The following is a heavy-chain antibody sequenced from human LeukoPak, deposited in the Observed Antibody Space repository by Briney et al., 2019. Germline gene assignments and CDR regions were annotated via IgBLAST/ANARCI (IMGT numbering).Heavy chain of an antibody. Sequence: QPGGSLRPSCAASGFTFSNYEMHWVRLVLGKGLEWVSAIGTAGNTFYAGSVKGRFTISRENAKNSFYLQMNSLRAGDTAVYYCAREGSLSSSDAFDVWGQGTMVTVSS. D-gene: IGHD6-6*01. CDR3: AREGSLSSSDAFDV. J-gene: IGHJ3*01. CDR1: GFTFSNYE. CDR2: IGTAGNT. V-gene: IGHV3-13*01.